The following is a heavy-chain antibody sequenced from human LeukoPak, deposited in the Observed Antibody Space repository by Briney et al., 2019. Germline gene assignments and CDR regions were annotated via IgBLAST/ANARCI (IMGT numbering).Heavy chain of an antibody. Sequence: SETLSLTCSASGDSISNFYWNWIRQPPGKRLEWIGNIHYSGNSNYNPSLQSRVTISIDTSREQLFLKLSSVTAADTAVYYCALAPNSNWFDFWGQGTLVTVSS. J-gene: IGHJ5*01. CDR2: IHYSGNS. D-gene: IGHD2-8*01. CDR1: GDSISNFY. V-gene: IGHV4-59*08. CDR3: ALAPNSNWFDF.